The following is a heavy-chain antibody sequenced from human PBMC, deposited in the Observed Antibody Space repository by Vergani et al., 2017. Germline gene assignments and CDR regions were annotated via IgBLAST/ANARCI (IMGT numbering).Heavy chain of an antibody. D-gene: IGHD3-22*01. CDR3: ARDRGGWLLLDY. Sequence: QVRLQESGPGLVKPSETLSLTCSVSGGSMSGYYWSWIRQAAGKRLEWIGRIYTSGSTNYNPSLKSRVTMSVDTSKNQFSLKLSSVTAADTAVYYCARDRGGWLLLDYWGQGTLVTVSS. V-gene: IGHV4-4*07. CDR1: GGSMSGYY. J-gene: IGHJ4*02. CDR2: IYTSGST.